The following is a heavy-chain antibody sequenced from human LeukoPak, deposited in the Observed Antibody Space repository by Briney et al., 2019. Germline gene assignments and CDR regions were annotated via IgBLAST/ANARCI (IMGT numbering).Heavy chain of an antibody. CDR2: ISDYGGST. CDR3: AKDLIAVAGSRGDFDC. V-gene: IGHV3-23*01. Sequence: PGGSLRLSCAASGFTFSSYAMNWVRQAPGKGLEWVSGISDYGGSTYYADSMKGRFTISRDNSKDTLYLQMNSLRAEDTAVYYCAKDLIAVAGSRGDFDCWGQGTLVTVSS. CDR1: GFTFSSYA. J-gene: IGHJ4*02. D-gene: IGHD6-19*01.